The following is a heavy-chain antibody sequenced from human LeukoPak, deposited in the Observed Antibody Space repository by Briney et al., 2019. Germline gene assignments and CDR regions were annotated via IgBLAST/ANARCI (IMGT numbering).Heavy chain of an antibody. CDR2: INAGNGNT. CDR3: ARGGTTDAFDI. CDR1: GYTFTSFA. D-gene: IGHD1-26*01. Sequence: ASVKVSCEASGYTFTSFAIHWVRQAPGQRLEWMGWINAGNGNTKYSQKFQARVTITRDTSASTAYMELSSLRSEDTAVYYCARGGTTDAFDIWGQGTMVTVSS. V-gene: IGHV1-3*01. J-gene: IGHJ3*02.